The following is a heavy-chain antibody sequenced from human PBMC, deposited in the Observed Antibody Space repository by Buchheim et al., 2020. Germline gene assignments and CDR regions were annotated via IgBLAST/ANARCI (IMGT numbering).Heavy chain of an antibody. V-gene: IGHV3-30*04. D-gene: IGHD6-19*01. Sequence: QVQLVESGGDVVQPGRSLRLSCAASGFTFSSYAMHWVRQAPGKGLEWVAVVSYDGSNKYYADSVKGRFTISRDNSKNTLYLQMNSLRAEDTAVYYCARDGRYSSGWYPSGYFDYWGQGTL. J-gene: IGHJ4*02. CDR1: GFTFSSYA. CDR3: ARDGRYSSGWYPSGYFDY. CDR2: VSYDGSNK.